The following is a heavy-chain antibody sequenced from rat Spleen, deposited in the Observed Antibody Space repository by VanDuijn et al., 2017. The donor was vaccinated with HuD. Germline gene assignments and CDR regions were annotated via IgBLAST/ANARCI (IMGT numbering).Heavy chain of an antibody. CDR3: TRNYDGSSFDY. CDR1: GFSLTSYH. CDR2: MWGDGST. J-gene: IGHJ2*01. D-gene: IGHD1-12*03. Sequence: QVQLKESGPGLVQPSETLSLICTVSGFSLTSYHVTWVRQPPGKGLEWMGVMWGDGSTAYNSALKSRLSISRDTSKSQVFLKMNSLQTEDTAIYFCTRNYDGSSFDYWGQGVMVTVSS. V-gene: IGHV2-32*01.